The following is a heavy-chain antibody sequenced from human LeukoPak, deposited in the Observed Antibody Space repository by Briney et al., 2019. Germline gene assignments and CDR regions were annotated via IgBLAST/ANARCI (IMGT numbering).Heavy chain of an antibody. Sequence: GGSLRLSCAASGFTFSSYAMSWVRQAPGRGLEWVSAISGSGGSTYYADSVKGRFTISRDNSKNTLYLQMNSLRAEDTAVYYCAKGLRIAVAKTCYYYYGMDVWGQGTTVTVSS. D-gene: IGHD6-19*01. V-gene: IGHV3-23*01. CDR3: AKGLRIAVAKTCYYYYGMDV. J-gene: IGHJ6*02. CDR2: ISGSGGST. CDR1: GFTFSSYA.